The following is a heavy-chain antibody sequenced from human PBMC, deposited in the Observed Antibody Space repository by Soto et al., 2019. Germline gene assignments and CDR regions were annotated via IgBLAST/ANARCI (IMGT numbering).Heavy chain of an antibody. CDR3: ARSVAVPGAHIDY. Sequence: LSLTCSVSGGSISGSYWSWIRQSPGKGLEWLGYVYYTGSTNYSPSLRSRVSISVDTSKNEFSLRLSSVTAADTAVYFCARSVAVPGAHIDYWGKGTQVTVSS. D-gene: IGHD6-19*01. CDR1: GGSISGSY. J-gene: IGHJ4*02. CDR2: VYYTGST. V-gene: IGHV4-59*01.